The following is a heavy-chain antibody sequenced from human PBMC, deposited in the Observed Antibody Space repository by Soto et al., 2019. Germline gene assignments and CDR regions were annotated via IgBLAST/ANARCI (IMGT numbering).Heavy chain of an antibody. CDR1: GGSISRYY. CDR2: IYYSGST. Sequence: SETLALTCTVSGGSISRYYWSWIRQPPGKGLEWIGYIYYSGSTNYNPSLKSRVTISVDTSKNQFSLKLSSVTAADTAVYYCARGSGAAAGYFDYWGQGTLVTV. V-gene: IGHV4-59*01. D-gene: IGHD6-13*01. CDR3: ARGSGAAAGYFDY. J-gene: IGHJ4*02.